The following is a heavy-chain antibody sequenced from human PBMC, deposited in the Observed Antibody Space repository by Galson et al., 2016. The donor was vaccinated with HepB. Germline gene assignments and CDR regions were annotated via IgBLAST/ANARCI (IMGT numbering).Heavy chain of an antibody. D-gene: IGHD3-3*01. V-gene: IGHV4-59*01. CDR1: GGSISSYY. CDR3: ARVRSSWSGYYLVGFDP. J-gene: IGHJ5*02. Sequence: SETLSLTCTVSGGSISSYYWSWIRQPPGKGLEWIGYIYYSGSTNYNPSLKSRVTMSVDTSKSQFSLKLSSVTAADTALYYCARVRSSWSGYYLVGFDPWGQGTLVTVSS. CDR2: IYYSGST.